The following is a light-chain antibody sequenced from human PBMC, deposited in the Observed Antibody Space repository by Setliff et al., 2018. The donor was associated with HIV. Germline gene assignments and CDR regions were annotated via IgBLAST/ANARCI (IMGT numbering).Light chain of an antibody. CDR3: CSFAGTYIFYV. J-gene: IGLJ1*01. CDR2: DVN. CDR1: SNDVGGYDY. Sequence: QSVLTQPRSVSGSPGQSVTISCTGTSNDVGGYDYVSWYQQHPGKAPQLMIYDVNKRPSGVPDRFPGSKSANTASLTISGSQAEDEADYYCCSFAGTYIFYVFGSGTKVTVL. V-gene: IGLV2-11*01.